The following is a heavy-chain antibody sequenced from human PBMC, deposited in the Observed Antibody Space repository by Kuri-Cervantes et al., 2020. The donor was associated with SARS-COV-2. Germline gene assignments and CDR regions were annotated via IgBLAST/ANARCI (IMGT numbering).Heavy chain of an antibody. CDR2: IKQDGSEK. V-gene: IGHV3-7*01. D-gene: IGHD3-10*01. CDR1: GFTFSSYW. CDR3: AKTSSHYYGSGSYSMQLDY. J-gene: IGHJ4*02. Sequence: GESLKISCAASGFTFSSYWMSWVRQAPGKGLEWVANIKQDGSEKYYVDSVKGRSTISRDNAKNTLYLQMNSLRAEDTAVYYCAKTSSHYYGSGSYSMQLDYWGQGTLVTVSS.